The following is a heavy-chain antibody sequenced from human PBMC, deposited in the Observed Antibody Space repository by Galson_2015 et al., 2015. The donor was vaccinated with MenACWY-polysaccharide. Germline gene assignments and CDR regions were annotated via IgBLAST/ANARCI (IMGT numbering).Heavy chain of an antibody. CDR2: ISWNSGSI. J-gene: IGHJ6*02. V-gene: IGHV3-9*01. Sequence: SLRLSCAASGFTFDDYAMHWVRQVPGKGLEWVSGISWNSGSIGYADSVKGRFTISRDNAKNSLYLQMNSLRAEDTALYYCANDEGTSTLYYGMDVWGQGTTVTVSS. CDR1: GFTFDDYA. CDR3: ANDEGTSTLYYGMDV.